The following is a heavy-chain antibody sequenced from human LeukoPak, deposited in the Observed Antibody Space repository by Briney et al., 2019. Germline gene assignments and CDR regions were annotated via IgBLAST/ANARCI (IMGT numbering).Heavy chain of an antibody. V-gene: IGHV4-59*01. Sequence: SETLSLTSTVSGGSIRSYYWSWIRQPPGKGLEWIGYIYYSGNTDSNPSLKSRVTISVDTSKNQFSLNLRTVTAADTAVYYCARAGSGYYVLDHWGQGTLVTVSS. CDR1: GGSIRSYY. CDR3: ARAGSGYYVLDH. D-gene: IGHD5-12*01. J-gene: IGHJ4*02. CDR2: IYYSGNT.